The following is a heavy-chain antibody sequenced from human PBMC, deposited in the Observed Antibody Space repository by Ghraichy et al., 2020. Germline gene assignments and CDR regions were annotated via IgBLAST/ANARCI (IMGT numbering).Heavy chain of an antibody. V-gene: IGHV1-8*01. J-gene: IGHJ5*02. CDR2: MNPNSGNT. CDR3: ARDPILGYCSSTSCYMQYNWFDP. D-gene: IGHD2-2*02. CDR1: GYTFTSYD. Sequence: ASVKVSCKASGYTFTSYDINWVRQATGQGLEWMGWMNPNSGNTGYAQKFQGRVTMTRNTSISTAYMELSSLRSEDTAVYYCARDPILGYCSSTSCYMQYNWFDPWGQGTLVTVSS.